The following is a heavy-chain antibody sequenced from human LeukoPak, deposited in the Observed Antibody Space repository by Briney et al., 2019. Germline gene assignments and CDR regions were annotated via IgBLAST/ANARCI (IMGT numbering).Heavy chain of an antibody. D-gene: IGHD6-13*01. CDR2: INAGNGNT. J-gene: IGHJ4*02. V-gene: IGHV1-3*01. CDR3: ARYSSSLNFFDY. Sequence: ASAKVSCKASGYTFTSYAMHWVRQAPGQRLEWMGWINAGNGNTKYSQKFQGRVTITRDTSASTAYMELSSLRSEDTAVYYCARYSSSLNFFDYWGQGTLVTVSS. CDR1: GYTFTSYA.